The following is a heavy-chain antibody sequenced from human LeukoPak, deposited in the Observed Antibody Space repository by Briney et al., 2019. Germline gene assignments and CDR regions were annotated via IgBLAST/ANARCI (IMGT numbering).Heavy chain of an antibody. CDR3: ARGRAASLGYYYYGMDV. D-gene: IGHD6-13*01. Sequence: PGGSLRLSCAASGFTVSSNYMSWVRQAPGKGLEWVSVIYSGGSTYYADSVKGRFTISRDNSKNTLYLQMNSLRAEDTAVYYCARGRAASLGYYYYGMDVWGQGTTVTVSS. CDR2: IYSGGST. CDR1: GFTVSSNY. J-gene: IGHJ6*02. V-gene: IGHV3-53*01.